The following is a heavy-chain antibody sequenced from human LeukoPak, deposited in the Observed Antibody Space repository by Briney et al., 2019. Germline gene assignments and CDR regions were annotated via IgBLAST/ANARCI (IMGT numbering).Heavy chain of an antibody. CDR2: IHSGGAT. V-gene: IGHV3-66*01. Sequence: GGSLRLSCAASGFTVTSNFMSWVRQAPGKGLEWVSVIHSGGATYYADSVKGRFTISRDISKDALYLQMNSLRGDDTAVYYCAGSAVTNLDSWGQGNLVTVSS. CDR1: GFTVTSNF. D-gene: IGHD4-23*01. J-gene: IGHJ4*02. CDR3: AGSAVTNLDS.